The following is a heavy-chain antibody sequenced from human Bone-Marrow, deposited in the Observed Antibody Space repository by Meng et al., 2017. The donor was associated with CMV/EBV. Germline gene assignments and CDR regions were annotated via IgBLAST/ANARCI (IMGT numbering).Heavy chain of an antibody. CDR1: GGSISSYY. CDR3: ARDFWSGAGYYYYGMDV. Sequence: SETLSLTCTVSGGSISSYYWSWIRQPPWKGLEWIGYIYYSGSTNYNPSLKSRVTISVDTSKNQFSLKLSSVTAADTAVYYCARDFWSGAGYYYYGMDVWGQGTTVTVSS. J-gene: IGHJ6*02. V-gene: IGHV4-59*01. CDR2: IYYSGST. D-gene: IGHD3-3*01.